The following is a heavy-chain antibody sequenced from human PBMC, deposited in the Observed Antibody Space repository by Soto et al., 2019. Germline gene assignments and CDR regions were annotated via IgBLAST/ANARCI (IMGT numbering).Heavy chain of an antibody. V-gene: IGHV1-69*01. D-gene: IGHD4-4*01. J-gene: IGHJ4*02. Sequence: QVQLVQSGAEVKKPGSSVKVSCKASRGTFSSYAISWVRQAPGQGLEWMGGIIPIFGTANYAQKFQGRVTITADESTSTAYMELSTLRSEDTAVYYCASVNTVTALGYFDYWGQGTLVTVSS. CDR2: IIPIFGTA. CDR3: ASVNTVTALGYFDY. CDR1: RGTFSSYA.